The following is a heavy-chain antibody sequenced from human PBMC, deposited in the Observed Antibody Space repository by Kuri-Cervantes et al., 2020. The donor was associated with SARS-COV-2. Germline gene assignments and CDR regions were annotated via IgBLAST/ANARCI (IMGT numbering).Heavy chain of an antibody. Sequence: SVKVSCKASGFTFTSSTMQCVRQARGQRLGWIGWIVVGSGNTNYAQKFQERVTITRDMSTNTVNMELSSLRSEDTAVYYCASRSTPPPYYDFWYGMDVWGQGTTVTVSS. CDR3: ASRSTPPPYYDFWYGMDV. J-gene: IGHJ6*02. V-gene: IGHV1-58*02. CDR1: GFTFTSST. CDR2: IVVGSGNT. D-gene: IGHD3-3*01.